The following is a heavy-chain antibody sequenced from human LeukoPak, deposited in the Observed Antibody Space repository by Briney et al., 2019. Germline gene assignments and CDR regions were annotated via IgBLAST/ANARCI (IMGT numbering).Heavy chain of an antibody. Sequence: SETLSLTCTVSGGSISSGDYYWSWIRQPPGKGLEWIGYIYNSGSTNYNPSLKSRVIISLDTSKSHFSLNLSSVTAADTAVYYCATRTAVAGVFQHWGQGTLVTVSS. CDR2: IYNSGST. CDR3: ATRTAVAGVFQH. V-gene: IGHV4-30-4*01. J-gene: IGHJ1*01. CDR1: GGSISSGDYY. D-gene: IGHD6-19*01.